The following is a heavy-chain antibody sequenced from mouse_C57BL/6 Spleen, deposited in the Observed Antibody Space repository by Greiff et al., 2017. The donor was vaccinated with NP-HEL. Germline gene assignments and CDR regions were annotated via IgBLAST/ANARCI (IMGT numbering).Heavy chain of an antibody. D-gene: IGHD1-1*01. CDR2: IYPRSGNT. CDR3: ARDGSSLHWYFDV. CDR1: GYTFTSYG. J-gene: IGHJ1*03. V-gene: IGHV1-81*01. Sequence: VQLQQSGAELARPGASVKLSCKASGYTFTSYGISWVKQRTGQGLEWIGEIYPRSGNTYYNEKFKGKATVTADKSSSTAYMELRSLTSEDSAVYFCARDGSSLHWYFDVWGTGTTVTVSS.